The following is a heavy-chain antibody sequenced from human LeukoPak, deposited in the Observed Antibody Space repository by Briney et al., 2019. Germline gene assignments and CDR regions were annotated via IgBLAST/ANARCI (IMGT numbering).Heavy chain of an antibody. CDR1: GGSFSGYY. V-gene: IGHV4-34*01. J-gene: IGHJ1*01. D-gene: IGHD3-3*01. CDR2: INHSGST. Sequence: SETLSLTCAVYGGSFSGYYWSWLRQPPGKGLEWIGEINHSGSTNYNPSLKSRVTISVGTSKNQFSLKLSSVTAADTAVYYCARGATPVLRFASGYFQVWGQGSLVNVSS. CDR3: ARGATPVLRFASGYFQV.